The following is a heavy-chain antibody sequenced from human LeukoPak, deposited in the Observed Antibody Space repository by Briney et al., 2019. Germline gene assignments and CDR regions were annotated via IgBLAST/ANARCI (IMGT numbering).Heavy chain of an antibody. Sequence: SVKVSCKASGGTFSSYAISWVRQAPGQGLEWMGGIIPIFGTANYAQKFQGRVTITADESTSTAYMELSSLRSEDTAVYYCAANSDGYNLHYFDYWGQGTLVTVSS. CDR1: GGTFSSYA. CDR2: IIPIFGTA. CDR3: AANSDGYNLHYFDY. D-gene: IGHD5-24*01. J-gene: IGHJ4*02. V-gene: IGHV1-69*01.